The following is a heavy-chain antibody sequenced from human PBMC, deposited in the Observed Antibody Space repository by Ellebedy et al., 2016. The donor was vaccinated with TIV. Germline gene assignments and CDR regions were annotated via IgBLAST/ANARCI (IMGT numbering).Heavy chain of an antibody. CDR3: AAAAGAGDDAFDI. J-gene: IGHJ3*02. Sequence: GGSLRLXXTASGFNFSDYAMTWVRQAPGKGLEWVSTISNSDSNTYYTDSVKGRFTISRDNAKNSLYLQMNSLRAEDTAVYYCAAAAGAGDDAFDIWGQGTMVTVSS. CDR2: ISNSDSNT. V-gene: IGHV3-23*01. CDR1: GFNFSDYA. D-gene: IGHD6-13*01.